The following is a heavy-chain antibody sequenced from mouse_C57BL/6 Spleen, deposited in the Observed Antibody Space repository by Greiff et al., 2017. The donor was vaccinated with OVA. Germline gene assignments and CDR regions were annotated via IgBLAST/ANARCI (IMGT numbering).Heavy chain of an antibody. D-gene: IGHD2-12*01. J-gene: IGHJ3*01. CDR2: IDPETGGT. Sequence: VQLQESGAELVRPGASVTLSCKASGYTFTDYEMHWVKQTPVHGLEWIGAIDPETGGTAYNQKFKGKAILTADKSSSTAYMELRSLTSEDSAVYYCTRSLRQGFAYWGKGTLVTVSA. CDR3: TRSLRQGFAY. V-gene: IGHV1-15*01. CDR1: GYTFTDYE.